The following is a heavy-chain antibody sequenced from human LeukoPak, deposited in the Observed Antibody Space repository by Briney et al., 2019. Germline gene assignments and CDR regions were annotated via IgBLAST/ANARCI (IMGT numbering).Heavy chain of an antibody. Sequence: GGSLRLSCAASGFTFSSYSMNWVRQAPGKGLEWVSSISSSSSYIYYADSVKGRFTISRDNAKNSLYLQMNSLRAEDTAVYYCARGFEEQQLVHWFDPWGQGTLVTVSS. D-gene: IGHD6-13*01. CDR1: GFTFSSYS. CDR3: ARGFEEQQLVHWFDP. J-gene: IGHJ5*02. V-gene: IGHV3-21*01. CDR2: ISSSSSYI.